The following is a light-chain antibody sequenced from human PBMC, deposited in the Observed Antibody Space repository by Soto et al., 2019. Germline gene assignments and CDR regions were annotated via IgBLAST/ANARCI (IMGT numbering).Light chain of an antibody. CDR1: QSTSSY. Sequence: DIQMTQSPSTLSASVGDRVTITCRASQSTSSYLAWYQQKPGKAPNLLIYAASSLHSGVPSRFSGSGSGTDFTLTISSLQPEDFATYYCQQSFSSPPWTFGQGTKVDIK. CDR3: QQSFSSPPWT. CDR2: AAS. J-gene: IGKJ1*01. V-gene: IGKV1-39*01.